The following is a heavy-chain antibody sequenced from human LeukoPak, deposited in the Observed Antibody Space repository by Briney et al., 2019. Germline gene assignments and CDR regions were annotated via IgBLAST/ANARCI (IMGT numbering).Heavy chain of an antibody. CDR3: ARGVYDFWSGYYTVWFDP. D-gene: IGHD3-3*01. Sequence: ASVKVSCKASGYTFTNYAMHWVRQAPGQRLEWMGWINAGNGNTKYSQEFQGRVTITRDTSASTAYMKLSSLRSEDMAVYYCARGVYDFWSGYYTVWFDPWGQGTLVTVSS. CDR2: INAGNGNT. CDR1: GYTFTNYA. V-gene: IGHV1-3*03. J-gene: IGHJ5*02.